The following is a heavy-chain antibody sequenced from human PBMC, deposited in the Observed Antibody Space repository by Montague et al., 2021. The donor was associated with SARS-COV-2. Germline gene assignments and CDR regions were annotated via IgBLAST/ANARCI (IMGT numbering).Heavy chain of an antibody. CDR3: VRDGGLRFSGGAMDV. V-gene: IGHV4-31*03. CDR2: VYSGGTT. J-gene: IGHJ6*02. D-gene: IGHD3-3*01. CDR1: GGSMISGGYY. Sequence: TLSLTCNVSGGSMISGGYYWSWIRQPPGKGLERIGYVYSGGTTYYNPSLKSRVTISEDMSKNQFSLRLTSVTAADTAVYYCVRDGGLRFSGGAMDVWGQGTTVTVSS.